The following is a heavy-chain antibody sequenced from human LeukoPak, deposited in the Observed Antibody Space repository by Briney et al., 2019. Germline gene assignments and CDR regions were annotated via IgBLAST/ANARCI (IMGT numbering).Heavy chain of an antibody. D-gene: IGHD6-19*01. V-gene: IGHV3-21*01. J-gene: IGHJ4*02. CDR2: ISSSSSYI. CDR3: ARAGGSGWYNLIYFGY. Sequence: GGSLRLSCAASGFTFSSYSMNWVRQAPGKGLEWVSSISSSSSYIYYADSVKGRFTISRDNAKNSLYLQMNSLRAEDTAVYYCARAGGSGWYNLIYFGYWGQGTLVTVSS. CDR1: GFTFSSYS.